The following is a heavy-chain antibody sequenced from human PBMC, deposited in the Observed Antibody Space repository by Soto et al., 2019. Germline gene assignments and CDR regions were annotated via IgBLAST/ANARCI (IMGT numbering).Heavy chain of an antibody. CDR2: ISGSGGST. V-gene: IGHV3-23*01. D-gene: IGHD6-13*01. Sequence: PGGSLRLSCAASGFTFSSYAMSWVRQAPGKGLEWVSAISGSGGSTYYAESVKGRFTISRDNSKNTLYLQMNSLRAEDTAVYYCAKDRDSSSWSTYYFDYWGQGTLVTVS. J-gene: IGHJ4*02. CDR3: AKDRDSSSWSTYYFDY. CDR1: GFTFSSYA.